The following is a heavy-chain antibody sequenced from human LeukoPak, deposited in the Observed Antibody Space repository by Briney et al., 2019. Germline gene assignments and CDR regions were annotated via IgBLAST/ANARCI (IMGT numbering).Heavy chain of an antibody. D-gene: IGHD6-6*01. CDR1: GGSFSGCY. J-gene: IGHJ4*02. V-gene: IGHV4-34*01. CDR2: INHSGST. CDR3: AREFIAARAPYFDY. Sequence: SETLSLTCAVYGGSFSGCYWSWIRQPPGKGLEWIGEINHSGSTNYNPSLKSRVTISVDTSKNQFSLKLSSVTAADTAVYYCAREFIAARAPYFDYWGQGTLVTVSS.